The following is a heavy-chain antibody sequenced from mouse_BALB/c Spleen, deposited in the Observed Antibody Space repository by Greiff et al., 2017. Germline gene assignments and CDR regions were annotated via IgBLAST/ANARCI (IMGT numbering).Heavy chain of an antibody. D-gene: IGHD2-3*01. J-gene: IGHJ3*01. V-gene: IGHV5-12-1*01. Sequence: EAKVVESGGGLVKPGGSLKLSCAASGFAFSSYDMSWVRQTPEKRLEWVAYISSGGGSTYYPDTVKGRFTISRDNAKNTLYLQMSSLKSEDTAMYYCARSDGYRFAYWGQGTLVTVSA. CDR1: GFAFSSYD. CDR3: ARSDGYRFAY. CDR2: ISSGGGST.